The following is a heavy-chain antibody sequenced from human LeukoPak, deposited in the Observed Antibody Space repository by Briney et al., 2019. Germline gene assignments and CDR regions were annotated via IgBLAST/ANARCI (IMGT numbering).Heavy chain of an antibody. Sequence: GGSLRLSCAASGFTFSSYWMSWVRQAPGKGLEWVANIKQDGSEKYYVDSVKGRFTISRDNAKNSLYLQMNSLRAEDTAVYYCARNYDFWSGRLELDAFDIWGQGTMVTVSS. CDR1: GFTFSSYW. V-gene: IGHV3-7*01. CDR2: IKQDGSEK. D-gene: IGHD3-3*01. CDR3: ARNYDFWSGRLELDAFDI. J-gene: IGHJ3*02.